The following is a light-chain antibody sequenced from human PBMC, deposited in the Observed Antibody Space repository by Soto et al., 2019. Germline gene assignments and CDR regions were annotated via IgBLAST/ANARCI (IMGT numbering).Light chain of an antibody. V-gene: IGKV1-5*01. CDR2: DAS. J-gene: IGKJ1*01. Sequence: DIQMTQSPSTLSASIGDRVTITCRASQSITTFLAWYQQKPGKAPQILIYDASKLEPGVPSRLSGGGSGTEFTLTISSLQPEDFATYYCQQSYSTPRTFGQGTKVDIK. CDR3: QQSYSTPRT. CDR1: QSITTF.